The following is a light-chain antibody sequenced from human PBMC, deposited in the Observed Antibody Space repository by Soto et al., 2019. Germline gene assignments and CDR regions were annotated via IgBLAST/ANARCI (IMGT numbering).Light chain of an antibody. J-gene: IGKJ3*01. Sequence: DIPMTQSPSSLSASVGDRVTITCRASQDIRNDLDWYQQKPGKAPKRLIYASSSLQSGAPARFSGSGSGTEFTFTVTNLHPEDFATYYCLQHNALPFTFGPGTRVDV. CDR3: LQHNALPFT. CDR2: ASS. CDR1: QDIRND. V-gene: IGKV1-17*02.